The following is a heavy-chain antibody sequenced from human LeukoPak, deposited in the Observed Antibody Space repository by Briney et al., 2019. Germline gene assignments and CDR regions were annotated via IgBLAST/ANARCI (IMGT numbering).Heavy chain of an antibody. V-gene: IGHV3-30*02. CDR1: GFTFSNYG. CDR2: IRYDGTNE. J-gene: IGHJ4*02. Sequence: PGGSLRLSCAASGFTFSNYGMHWVRQAPGKGLEWVAFIRYDGTNEYYADSVKGRFTISRDNSKNTLYLQMDSLRVEDTAVYYCAKDSHYDSSGFSPFDYWGQGALVTVSS. D-gene: IGHD3-22*01. CDR3: AKDSHYDSSGFSPFDY.